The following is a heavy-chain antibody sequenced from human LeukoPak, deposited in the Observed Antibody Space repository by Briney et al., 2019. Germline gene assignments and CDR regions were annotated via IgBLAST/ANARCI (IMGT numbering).Heavy chain of an antibody. Sequence: ASVKVSCKASGYTFTGYYMHWVRQVPGQGLEWMGWINPNSGGTNYAQKLQGRVTMTRDTSISTAYMELSRLRSDDTAVYHCASEELRNAFDIWGQGTMVTVSS. CDR2: INPNSGGT. D-gene: IGHD3-10*01. V-gene: IGHV1-2*02. CDR3: ASEELRNAFDI. CDR1: GYTFTGYY. J-gene: IGHJ3*02.